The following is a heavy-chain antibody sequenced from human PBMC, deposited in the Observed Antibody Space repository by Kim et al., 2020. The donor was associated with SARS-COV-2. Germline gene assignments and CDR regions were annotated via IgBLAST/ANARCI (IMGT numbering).Heavy chain of an antibody. J-gene: IGHJ5*02. CDR2: IDPNGGST. V-gene: IGHV1-46*01. CDR3: TRAFTVTSPFDP. D-gene: IGHD4-17*01. Sequence: ASVKVSCKAAGYPFSTYCIHWVRQAPGQGLEWMGVIDPNGGSTTYAQKFQGRVTMTRDTSTSTVYMELSSLRYEDTAVYYCTRAFTVTSPFDPWGQGTLVTVSS. CDR1: GYPFSTYC.